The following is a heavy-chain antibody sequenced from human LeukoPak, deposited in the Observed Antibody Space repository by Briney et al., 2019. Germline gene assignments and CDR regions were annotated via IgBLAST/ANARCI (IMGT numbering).Heavy chain of an antibody. D-gene: IGHD1-26*01. V-gene: IGHV1-69*13. CDR2: IIPIFGTA. CDR3: ARDRSNSGSSFFDY. J-gene: IGHJ4*02. Sequence: SVKVSCKASGGTFSSYAISWVRQAPGQGLEWMGWIIPIFGTANYAQKFQGRVTITADESSSTAYMELSSLRSEDTAVYYCARDRSNSGSSFFDYWGQGTLVTVSS. CDR1: GGTFSSYA.